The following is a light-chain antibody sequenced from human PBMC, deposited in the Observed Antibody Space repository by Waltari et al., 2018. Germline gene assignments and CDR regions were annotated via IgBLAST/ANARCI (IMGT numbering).Light chain of an antibody. CDR3: ASYRDTGTPWV. J-gene: IGLJ3*02. V-gene: IGLV2-14*01. CDR1: RSDAGGYNY. Sequence: QSALTQPASVSGSPGQSIAISCTGTRSDAGGYNYVSWYQQHPGKAPTLMISNVSNRPSGVSNRFSGSKSGNTASLTISGLQAEDEGDYYCASYRDTGTPWVFGGGTKVTVL. CDR2: NVS.